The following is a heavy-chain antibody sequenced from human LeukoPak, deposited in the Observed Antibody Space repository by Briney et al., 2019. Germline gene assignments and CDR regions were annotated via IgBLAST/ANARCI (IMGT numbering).Heavy chain of an antibody. Sequence: GGSLRLSCAASGFTFSTYSMNWVRQAPVKGLEWISYISSSSTTIYYADSVKGRFTISRDNAKNALYLQMNSLRAEDTAVYYCPLELGEGFDYWGQGTLVTVSS. CDR3: PLELGEGFDY. CDR1: GFTFSTYS. V-gene: IGHV3-48*01. J-gene: IGHJ4*02. D-gene: IGHD1-7*01. CDR2: ISSSSTTI.